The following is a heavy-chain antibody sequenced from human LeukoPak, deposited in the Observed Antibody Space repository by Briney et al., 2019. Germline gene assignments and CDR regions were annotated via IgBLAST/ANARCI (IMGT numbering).Heavy chain of an antibody. CDR1: GFTFGSYS. CDR2: ICIISSYI. CDR3: ARDGGGYSYGYYYFDY. J-gene: IGHJ4*02. Sequence: PGGSLRLSCAASGFTFGSYSMNGVRQAPGKGVEWVSSICIISSYIYYADSVKGRFTISRENAQNSLYLQMNSLRAEDTAVYYCARDGGGYSYGYYYFDYWGQGTLVTVSS. D-gene: IGHD5-18*01. V-gene: IGHV3-21*01.